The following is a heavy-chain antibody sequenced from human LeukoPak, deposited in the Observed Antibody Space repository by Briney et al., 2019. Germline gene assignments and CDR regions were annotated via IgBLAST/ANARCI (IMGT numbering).Heavy chain of an antibody. CDR2: ISSSGSTI. CDR3: ARGVGASEGVDY. CDR1: GFTFSSYA. V-gene: IGHV3-48*04. J-gene: IGHJ4*02. Sequence: GGSLRLSCAASGFTFSSYAMSWVRQAPGKGLEWVSYISSSGSTIYYADSVKGRFTISRDNAKNSLYLQMNSLRADDTAVYYCARGVGASEGVDYWGQGTLVTVSS. D-gene: IGHD1-26*01.